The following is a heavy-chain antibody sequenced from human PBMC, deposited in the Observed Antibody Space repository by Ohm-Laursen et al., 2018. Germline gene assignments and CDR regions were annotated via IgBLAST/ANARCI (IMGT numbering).Heavy chain of an antibody. J-gene: IGHJ4*02. CDR3: AREAHYGTGYFLDS. Sequence: LRLSCAASGFTFSSYWMSWVRQAPGKGLEWVANIRQDGSDKYYVDSVRGRFTISRDNAKNSLYLQMNSLRAEDTAVYYCAREAHYGTGYFLDSWGQGTLVTVSS. CDR1: GFTFSSYW. V-gene: IGHV3-7*01. D-gene: IGHD3-9*01. CDR2: IRQDGSDK.